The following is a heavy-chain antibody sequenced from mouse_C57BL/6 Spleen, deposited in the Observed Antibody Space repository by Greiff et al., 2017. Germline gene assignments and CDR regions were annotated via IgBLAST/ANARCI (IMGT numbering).Heavy chain of an antibody. V-gene: IGHV5-17*01. D-gene: IGHD3-2*02. CDR2: ISRGSSTI. CDR1: GFTFSDYG. CDR3: AREDNSDPVDY. J-gene: IGHJ2*01. Sequence: EVKLQESGGGLVKPGGSLKLSCAASGFTFSDYGMHWVRQAPEKGLEWVAYISRGSSTIYYADTVKGRFTISRDNAKNTLCLQMTSLRSEDTAMYYCAREDNSDPVDYWGQGTTLTVSS.